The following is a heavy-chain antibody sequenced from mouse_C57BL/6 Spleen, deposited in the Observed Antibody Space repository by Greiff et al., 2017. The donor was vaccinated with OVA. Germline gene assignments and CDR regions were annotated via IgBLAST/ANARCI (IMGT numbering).Heavy chain of an antibody. V-gene: IGHV1-26*01. CDR3: AKAGYDYDGSFDV. CDR1: GYTFTDYY. Sequence: VQLQQSGPELVKPGASVKISCKASGYTFTDYYMNWVKQSHGKSLEWIGDINPNNGGTSYNQKFKGKATLTVDKSSSTAYMELRSLTSEDSAVYYCAKAGYDYDGSFDVWGTGTTVTVSS. D-gene: IGHD2-4*01. CDR2: INPNNGGT. J-gene: IGHJ1*03.